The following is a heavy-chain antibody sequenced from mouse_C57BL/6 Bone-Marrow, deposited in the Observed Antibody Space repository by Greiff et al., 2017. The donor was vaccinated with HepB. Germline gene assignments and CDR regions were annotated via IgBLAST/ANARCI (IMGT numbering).Heavy chain of an antibody. CDR1: GYTFTSYL. Sequence: QVQLQQPGAELVKPGASVKMSCKASGYTFTSYLITWVKQRPGQGLEWIGDIYPGSGSTNYNEKFKSKATLTVDTSSSTAYMQLSSMTSEDSAVYDCATQFHYYGSSPFAYWGQGTLVTVSA. D-gene: IGHD1-1*01. V-gene: IGHV1-55*01. CDR3: ATQFHYYGSSPFAY. J-gene: IGHJ3*01. CDR2: IYPGSGST.